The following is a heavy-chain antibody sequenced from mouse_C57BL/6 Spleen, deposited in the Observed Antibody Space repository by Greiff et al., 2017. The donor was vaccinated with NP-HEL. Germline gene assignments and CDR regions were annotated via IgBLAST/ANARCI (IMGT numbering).Heavy chain of an antibody. CDR1: GYAFSSSW. CDR3: ARDMGYYGYYAMDY. D-gene: IGHD1-1*01. V-gene: IGHV1-82*01. CDR2: IYPGDGDT. Sequence: QVQLKQSGPELVKPGASVKISCKASGYAFSSSWMNWVKQRPGKGLEWIGRIYPGDGDTNYNGKFKGKATLTADKSSSTAYMQLSSLTSEDSAVYFCARDMGYYGYYAMDYWGQGTSVTVSS. J-gene: IGHJ4*01.